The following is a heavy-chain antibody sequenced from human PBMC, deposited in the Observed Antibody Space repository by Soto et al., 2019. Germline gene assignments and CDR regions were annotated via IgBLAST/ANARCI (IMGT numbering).Heavy chain of an antibody. J-gene: IGHJ5*02. D-gene: IGHD6-19*01. V-gene: IGHV4-39*01. CDR2: IYYSGST. CDR3: ARPRAGNGWWINWFDP. Sequence: TSETLSLTCTVSGGSISSSSYYWGWIRQPPGKGLEWIGSIYYSGSTYYNPSLKSRVTISVDTSKNQFSLKLSSVTAADTAVYYCARPRAGNGWWINWFDPWGQGTLVTVSS. CDR1: GGSISSSSYY.